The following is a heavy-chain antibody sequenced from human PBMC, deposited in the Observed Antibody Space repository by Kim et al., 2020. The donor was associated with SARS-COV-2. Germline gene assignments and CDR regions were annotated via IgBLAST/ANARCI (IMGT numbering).Heavy chain of an antibody. D-gene: IGHD2-2*01. CDR3: ARRGYQLRTPRRWGFDY. Sequence: SETLSLTCTVSGGSISSSSYYWGWIRQPPGKGLEWIGSIYYSGSTYYNPSLKSRVTISVDTSKNQFSLKLSSVTAADTAVYYCARRGYQLRTPRRWGFDYWGQGTLVTVSS. J-gene: IGHJ4*02. CDR1: GGSISSSSYY. CDR2: IYYSGST. V-gene: IGHV4-39*01.